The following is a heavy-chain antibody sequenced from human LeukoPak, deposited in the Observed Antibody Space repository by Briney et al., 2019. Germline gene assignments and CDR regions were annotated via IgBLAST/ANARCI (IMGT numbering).Heavy chain of an antibody. CDR2: IFYSGST. CDR1: GGSISSYY. V-gene: IGHV4-59*01. J-gene: IGHJ4*02. Sequence: PSETLSLTCSVSGGSISSYYWSWIRQPPGKGLEGIGYIFYSGSTNYNPSLKSRVTISVDTSKNQFSLKLSSVTAADTAVYYCASRGATFDYWGQGTLVTVSS. CDR3: ASRGATFDY. D-gene: IGHD1-26*01.